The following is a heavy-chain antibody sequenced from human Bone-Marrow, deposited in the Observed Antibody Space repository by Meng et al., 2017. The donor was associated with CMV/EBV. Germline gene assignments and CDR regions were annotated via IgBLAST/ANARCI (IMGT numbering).Heavy chain of an antibody. CDR1: GGSISSSSYY. CDR2: IYYSGST. CDR3: ARTMHCSSTSCYGRYYYYGMDV. V-gene: IGHV4-39*01. D-gene: IGHD2-2*01. Sequence: SETLSLTCTVSGGSISSSSYYWGWIRQPPGKGLEWIGSIYYSGSTYYNPSLKSRVTISVDTSKNQFSPKLSSVTAADTAVYYCARTMHCSSTSCYGRYYYYGMDVWGQGTTVTVSS. J-gene: IGHJ6*02.